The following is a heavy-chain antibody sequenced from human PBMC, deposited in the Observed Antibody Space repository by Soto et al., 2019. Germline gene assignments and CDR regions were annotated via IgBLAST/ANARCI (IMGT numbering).Heavy chain of an antibody. CDR1: GFTFSSYA. CDR2: ISGSGGST. V-gene: IGHV3-23*01. D-gene: IGHD2-15*01. J-gene: IGHJ4*02. Sequence: EVQLLESGGGLVQPGGSLRLSCAASGFTFSSYAMSWVRQAPGKGLEWVSAISGSGGSTYYADSVKGRFTISRDNSKNTLYLQMNSLRAEDTAVYYCADCSGGSCYSLAYWGQGTLVTVSS. CDR3: ADCSGGSCYSLAY.